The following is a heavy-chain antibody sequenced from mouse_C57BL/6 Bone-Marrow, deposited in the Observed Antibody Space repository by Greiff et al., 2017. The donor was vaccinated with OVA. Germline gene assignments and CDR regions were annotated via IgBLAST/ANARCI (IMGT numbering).Heavy chain of an antibody. Sequence: EVQLQESVAELVRPGASVKLSCTASGFNIKNTYMHWVKQRPEQGLEWIGRIDPANGNTKYAPKFQGKATITADTSSNTAYLQLSSLTSEDTAIYYCARWNYGSSVLFDYWGQGTTLTVSS. D-gene: IGHD1-1*01. CDR1: GFNIKNTY. J-gene: IGHJ2*01. CDR3: ARWNYGSSVLFDY. V-gene: IGHV14-3*01. CDR2: IDPANGNT.